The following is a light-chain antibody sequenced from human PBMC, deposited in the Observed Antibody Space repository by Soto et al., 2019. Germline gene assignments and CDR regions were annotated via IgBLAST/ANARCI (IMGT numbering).Light chain of an antibody. Sequence: DIQMTQSPSTLSASVGDRVTITCRASQTINSWLAWYQQKPGKAPNLLIYDASSLESGVPSRFSGSGSGTEFTLTITSLQPDDFATYYCQQYNSYSPEAFGQGTKVDIK. CDR1: QTINSW. CDR3: QQYNSYSPEA. J-gene: IGKJ1*01. CDR2: DAS. V-gene: IGKV1-5*01.